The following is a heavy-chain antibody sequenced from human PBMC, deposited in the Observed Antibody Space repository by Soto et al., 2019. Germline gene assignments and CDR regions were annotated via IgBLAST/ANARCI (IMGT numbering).Heavy chain of an antibody. CDR2: IIPSVGTA. V-gene: IGHV1-69*01. CDR3: AGARNGYDWYDYYYGMDV. D-gene: IGHD5-12*01. Sequence: QVQLVQSGAEVKKPGASVKVSCNASGGPFSSYAISWVRQAPGQGLAWMGGIIPSVGTANYAQKFLGRVTITADEFTSTASMELSSMRSEDTAVYYCAGARNGYDWYDYYYGMDVWGQGTTVTVSS. CDR1: GGPFSSYA. J-gene: IGHJ6*02.